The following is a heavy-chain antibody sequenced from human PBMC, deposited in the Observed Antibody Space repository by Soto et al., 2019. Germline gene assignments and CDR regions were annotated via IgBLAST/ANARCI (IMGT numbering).Heavy chain of an antibody. Sequence: GGSLRLSCAAPGFTFSNAWMSWVRQAPGKGLEWVGRIKSKTDGGTTDYAAPVKGRFTTSRDDSKNTLYLQMNSLKTEDTAVYYCTTDRPNEYYDILTGYPRYYYYYGMDVWGQGTTVTVSS. CDR3: TTDRPNEYYDILTGYPRYYYYYGMDV. D-gene: IGHD3-9*01. CDR1: GFTFSNAW. V-gene: IGHV3-15*01. J-gene: IGHJ6*02. CDR2: IKSKTDGGTT.